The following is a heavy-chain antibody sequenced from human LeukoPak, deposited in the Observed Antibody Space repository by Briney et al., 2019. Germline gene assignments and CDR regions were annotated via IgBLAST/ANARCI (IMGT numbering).Heavy chain of an antibody. CDR2: ISSSSSYI. J-gene: IGHJ2*01. D-gene: IGHD3-10*01. CDR1: GFTFSSHG. Sequence: GGSLRLSCAASGFTFSSHGMNWVRQAPGKGLECVSSISSSSSYIHYADSVKGRFTISRDNAKNSLYLQMNSLRAEDTAVYYCAREELGRYFDLWGRGALLTVSS. V-gene: IGHV3-21*01. CDR3: AREELGRYFDL.